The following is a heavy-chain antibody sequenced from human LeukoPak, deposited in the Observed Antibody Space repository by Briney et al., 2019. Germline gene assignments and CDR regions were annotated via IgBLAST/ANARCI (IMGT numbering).Heavy chain of an antibody. J-gene: IGHJ4*02. Sequence: SETLSLTCTVSGGSISSYYWSWIRQPPGKGLEWIGYIYYSGSTNYNPSFKSRVTISVDTSKNQFSLRLSSVTAADTAVYYCARSPIQYYDILTGYSRIYYFDYWGQGTLVTVSS. CDR1: GGSISSYY. CDR3: ARSPIQYYDILTGYSRIYYFDY. V-gene: IGHV4-59*01. D-gene: IGHD3-9*01. CDR2: IYYSGST.